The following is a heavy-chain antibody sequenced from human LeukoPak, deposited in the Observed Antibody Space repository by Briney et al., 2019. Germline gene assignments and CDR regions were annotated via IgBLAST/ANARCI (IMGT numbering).Heavy chain of an antibody. V-gene: IGHV4-59*01. J-gene: IGHJ4*02. CDR3: ARGKDGEQGGFDY. CDR1: GGSISSYY. D-gene: IGHD5-24*01. Sequence: SETLSLTCTVSGGSISSYYWSWIRQPPGKGLEWIGYIYYSGSTNYNPSLKSRVTISVDTSKNQFSLKLSSVTAADTAVYYCARGKDGEQGGFDYWGQGTLVTGSS. CDR2: IYYSGST.